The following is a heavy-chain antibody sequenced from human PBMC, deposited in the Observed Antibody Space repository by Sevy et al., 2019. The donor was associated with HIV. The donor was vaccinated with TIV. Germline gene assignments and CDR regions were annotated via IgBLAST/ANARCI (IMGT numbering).Heavy chain of an antibody. V-gene: IGHV1-2*06. J-gene: IGHJ4*02. Sequence: ASLKVSCKASGYTFTGYYMHWVRQAPGQGLEWMGRINPNSGGTNYAQKFQGRVTMTRDTSISTAYMELSGLRSDDTAVYYCARAIIIMAHIGSFPFDYWGQGTLVTVSS. CDR1: GYTFTGYY. CDR2: INPNSGGT. D-gene: IGHD3-10*01. CDR3: ARAIIIMAHIGSFPFDY.